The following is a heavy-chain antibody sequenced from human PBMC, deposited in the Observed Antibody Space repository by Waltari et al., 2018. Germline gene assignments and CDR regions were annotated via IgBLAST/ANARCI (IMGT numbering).Heavy chain of an antibody. Sequence: GFTFINYAMSWVRQAPGKGLEWVSGISDSGVVTKYADSVKGRFTVSRDNSKNTLYLQLNSLRAEDTAVHYCARHLYSIDYLELDNWGQGTLVTVSS. V-gene: IGHV3-23*01. D-gene: IGHD3-22*01. CDR1: GFTFINYA. J-gene: IGHJ4*02. CDR2: ISDSGVVT. CDR3: ARHLYSIDYLELDN.